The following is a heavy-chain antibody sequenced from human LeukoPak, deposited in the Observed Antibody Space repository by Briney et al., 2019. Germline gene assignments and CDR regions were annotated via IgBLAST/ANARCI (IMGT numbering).Heavy chain of an antibody. J-gene: IGHJ4*02. D-gene: IGHD6-19*01. V-gene: IGHV4-39*01. CDR3: ARRYSSGWYGY. CDR1: GGSISSSSYY. CDR2: IYYSGST. Sequence: SETLSLTCTVSGGSISSSSYYWGWIRQPPGKGLEWIGSIYYSGSTYYNPSLKSRVTISVDTSKNQFSLKLSSVTAADTAVYYCARRYSSGWYGYWGQGTLVTVSS.